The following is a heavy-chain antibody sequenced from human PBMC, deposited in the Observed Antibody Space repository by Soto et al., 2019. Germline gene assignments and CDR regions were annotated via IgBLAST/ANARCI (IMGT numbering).Heavy chain of an antibody. CDR3: ARGYDFWSGPTYYYYYGRDV. V-gene: IGHV1-69*12. Sequence: QVQLVQSGAEVKKPGSSVKVSCKASGGTFSSYAISWVRQSPGQVLEWMGGIIPIFGTANYAHKFQGRVTITADESTRTAYMALSSLRSEDTAVYYCARGYDFWSGPTYYYYYGRDVGGQGTTVTVSS. D-gene: IGHD3-3*01. J-gene: IGHJ6*02. CDR1: GGTFSSYA. CDR2: IIPIFGTA.